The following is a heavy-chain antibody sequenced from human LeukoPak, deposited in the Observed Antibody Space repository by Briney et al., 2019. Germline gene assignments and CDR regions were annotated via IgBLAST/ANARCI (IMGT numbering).Heavy chain of an antibody. V-gene: IGHV3-7*01. CDR2: IKQDGSEK. D-gene: IGHD6-13*01. J-gene: IGHJ3*02. CDR1: GFTFSSYW. CDR3: ARTGYSSSWRVAFDI. Sequence: PGGSLRLSCAASGFTFSSYWMSWVRQAPGKGLEWVANIKQDGSEKYYEDSVKGRFTISRDNAKNSLYLQMNSLRAEDTAVYYCARTGYSSSWRVAFDIWGQGTMVTVSS.